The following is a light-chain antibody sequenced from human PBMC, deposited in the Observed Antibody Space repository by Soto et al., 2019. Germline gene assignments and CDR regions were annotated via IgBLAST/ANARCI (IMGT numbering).Light chain of an antibody. V-gene: IGKV4-1*01. CDR1: QRVLYRSNTTTY. CDR3: PLYAFPPIT. J-gene: IGKJ5*01. CDR2: WAP. Sequence: ERATINCKCSQRVLYRSNTTTYLAEYQKQAGPPPQLLIYWAPTRESGVPDRFSGSGSATDFPPTISLLQAEDGIRYWCPLYAFPPITFG.